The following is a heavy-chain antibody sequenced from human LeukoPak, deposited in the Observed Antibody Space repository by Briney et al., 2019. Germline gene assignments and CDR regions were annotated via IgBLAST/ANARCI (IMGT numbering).Heavy chain of an antibody. V-gene: IGHV4-31*03. J-gene: IGHJ4*02. CDR2: IYYSGRT. Sequence: PSQTLSLTCTVSGGSISSGDYYWSWIRQHPGKGLEWIGNIYYSGRTYYNPSLKSRVTISVDTSKSQFSLKLSSVTAADTAVYYCAREGYDSSYYYYLDYWGQGTLVTVSS. D-gene: IGHD3-22*01. CDR3: AREGYDSSYYYYLDY. CDR1: GGSISSGDYY.